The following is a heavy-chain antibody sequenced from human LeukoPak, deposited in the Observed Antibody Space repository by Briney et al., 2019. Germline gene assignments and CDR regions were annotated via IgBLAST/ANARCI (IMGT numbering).Heavy chain of an antibody. V-gene: IGHV4-34*01. CDR2: INHSGST. CDR3: ARGRVAVAGTLVRGWFDP. Sequence: KPSGTLSLTCAVYGGSFSGYYWSWIRQPPGKGLEWIGEINHSGSTNYNPSLKSRVTISVDTSKNQFSLKLSSVTAADTAVYYCARGRVAVAGTLVRGWFDPWGQGTLVTVSS. D-gene: IGHD6-19*01. J-gene: IGHJ5*02. CDR1: GGSFSGYY.